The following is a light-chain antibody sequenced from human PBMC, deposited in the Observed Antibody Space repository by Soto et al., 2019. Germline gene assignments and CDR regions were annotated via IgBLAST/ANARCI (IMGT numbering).Light chain of an antibody. CDR1: SSDDGGYKY. Sequence: QSALTQPASVSGSPGQSIAISCTGTSSDDGGYKYVSWYQQHPGEAPKLLIYDVSNRPSGVSNRFSGSKSGNTASLTISGLQAEDEADYYCSSYTSSSTLVVFGGGTKLTVL. CDR2: DVS. CDR3: SSYTSSSTLVV. V-gene: IGLV2-14*01. J-gene: IGLJ2*01.